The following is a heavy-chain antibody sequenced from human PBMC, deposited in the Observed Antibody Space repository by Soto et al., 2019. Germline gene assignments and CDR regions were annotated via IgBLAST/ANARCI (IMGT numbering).Heavy chain of an antibody. D-gene: IGHD2-2*03. CDR2: INPGNANT. CDR3: ARVDGAY. V-gene: IGHV1-3*05. Sequence: QVQLVQSGAEEKKPGASVKVSCTTSGYTFSSYAIHWVRQAPGQRLEWMGWINPGNANTKNSQKFQGRVTITSDTSASTAYMELSSLTSEDTAVYYCARVDGAYWGQGTLVTVSS. J-gene: IGHJ4*02. CDR1: GYTFSSYA.